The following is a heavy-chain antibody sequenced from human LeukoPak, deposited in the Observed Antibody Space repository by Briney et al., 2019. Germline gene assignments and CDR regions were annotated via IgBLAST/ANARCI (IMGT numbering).Heavy chain of an antibody. J-gene: IGHJ4*02. CDR1: GFTFSTYA. Sequence: TGGSLRLSCAASGFTFSTYAMSWVRQAPGKGLEWVSAISGSGSSTYYADSVKGRFTISRDNSKNTLYLQVNSLRAEDTAVYYCARGAPYCSGANCMYYFDYWGQGTLVTVSS. D-gene: IGHD2-15*01. V-gene: IGHV3-23*01. CDR3: ARGAPYCSGANCMYYFDY. CDR2: ISGSGSST.